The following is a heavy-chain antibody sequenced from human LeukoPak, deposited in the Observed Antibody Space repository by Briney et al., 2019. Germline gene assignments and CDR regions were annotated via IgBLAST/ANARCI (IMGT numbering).Heavy chain of an antibody. J-gene: IGHJ4*02. CDR1: GFTFSNYA. CDR2: ISGSGSTM. D-gene: IGHD2-15*01. Sequence: GGSLRLSCAASGFTFSNYAMHWVRQAPGKGLEWVSYISGSGSTMYYTDSVKGRFTISRDNAKNSLYLQMNSLRAEDTAVYYCAKEVGAAPRQGGFWGQGTLVTVSS. V-gene: IGHV3-48*03. CDR3: AKEVGAAPRQGGF.